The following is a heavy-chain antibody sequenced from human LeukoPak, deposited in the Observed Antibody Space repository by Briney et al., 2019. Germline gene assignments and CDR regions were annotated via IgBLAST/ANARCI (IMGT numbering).Heavy chain of an antibody. CDR2: IYYRGST. CDR1: GGSISSYY. CDR3: AREGGGNGLDYFDY. Sequence: SSETLSLTCTVSGGSISSYYWSWIRQPPGKGLEWIGYIYYRGSTNYNPSLKSRVTISVDTSKNQFSLKLSSVTAADTAVYYCAREGGGNGLDYFDYWGQGTLVTVSS. V-gene: IGHV4-59*01. D-gene: IGHD4-23*01. J-gene: IGHJ4*02.